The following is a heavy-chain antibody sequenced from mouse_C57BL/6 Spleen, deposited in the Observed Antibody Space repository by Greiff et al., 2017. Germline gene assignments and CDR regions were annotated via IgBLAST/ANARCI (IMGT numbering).Heavy chain of an antibody. CDR1: GYTFTSYW. Sequence: QVQLKQPGAELVKPGASVKMSCKASGYTFTSYWITWVKQRPGQGLEWIGDIYPGSGSTNYNEKFKSKATLTVDTSSSTAYMQRSSLTSEDSAVYDCARYGYYGSQGAMDYWGQGTSVTVSS. J-gene: IGHJ4*01. V-gene: IGHV1-55*01. D-gene: IGHD1-1*01. CDR3: ARYGYYGSQGAMDY. CDR2: IYPGSGST.